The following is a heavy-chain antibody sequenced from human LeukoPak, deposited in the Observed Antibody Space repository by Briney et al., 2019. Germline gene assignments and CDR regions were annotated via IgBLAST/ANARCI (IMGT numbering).Heavy chain of an antibody. V-gene: IGHV3-30*02. D-gene: IGHD6-13*01. Sequence: TGGSLRLSCAASGFTFSSYAMSWVRQAPGKGLEWVAFIRYDGSNKYYADSVKGRFTISRDNSKNTLYLQMNSLRAEDTAVYYCAKVPDSSSWYDYWGQGTLVTVSS. CDR2: IRYDGSNK. J-gene: IGHJ4*02. CDR3: AKVPDSSSWYDY. CDR1: GFTFSSYA.